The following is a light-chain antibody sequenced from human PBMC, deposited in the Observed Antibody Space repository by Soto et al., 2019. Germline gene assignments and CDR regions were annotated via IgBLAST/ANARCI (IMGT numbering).Light chain of an antibody. Sequence: QSVLTQPPSASGAPGQRVTISCSGSSSNIGSNPVTWYQQLPGAAPKLLIYNDNHRPSGVPARFSGSKSGTSASLAISGLQSEDEADYYCAGWDDRLNGGVFGGRTKLTVL. J-gene: IGLJ3*02. CDR1: SSNIGSNP. V-gene: IGLV1-44*01. CDR3: AGWDDRLNGGV. CDR2: NDN.